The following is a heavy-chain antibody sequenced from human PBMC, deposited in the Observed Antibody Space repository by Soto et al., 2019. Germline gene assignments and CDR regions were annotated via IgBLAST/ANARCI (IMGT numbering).Heavy chain of an antibody. CDR3: AREFKVDLVVVVAARGSYFDS. V-gene: IGHV3-7*03. CDR1: GFTFSSYW. J-gene: IGHJ4*02. Sequence: GGSLRLSCAASGFTFSSYWMSWVRQAPGKGLEWVANIKQDGSEKYYVDSVKGRFTISRDNAKNSLYLQMNSLRAEDTAMYYCAREFKVDLVVVVAARGSYFDSWGQGTLVTAPQ. CDR2: IKQDGSEK. D-gene: IGHD2-15*01.